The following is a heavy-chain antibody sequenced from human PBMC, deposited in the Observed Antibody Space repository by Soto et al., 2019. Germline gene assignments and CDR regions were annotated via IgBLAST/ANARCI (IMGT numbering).Heavy chain of an antibody. CDR1: GLTFRSSP. Sequence: EVQLWESGGGLVQPGGSLRLSCAVSGLTFRSSPMSWVRRAPGKGLEWVSGINGGDDSEHYVDSVRGRFTIIRDNSKNLLLLQKHSLRVEDTAIHYCTKNSHGGIMSPTYDHWGKGTEVTVSS. J-gene: IGHJ4*02. V-gene: IGHV3-23*01. CDR3: TKNSHGGIMSPTYDH. CDR2: INGGDDSE. D-gene: IGHD3-16*01.